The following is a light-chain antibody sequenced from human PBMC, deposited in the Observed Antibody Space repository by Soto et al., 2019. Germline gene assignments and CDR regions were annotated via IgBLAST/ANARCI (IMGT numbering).Light chain of an antibody. J-gene: IGKJ2*01. CDR1: QSLLHSNGYNY. CDR3: MQALQIPDT. Sequence: DIVMTQSPLSLPVTPGEPASISCRSSQSLLHSNGYNYLDWYLQKPGQSPQLLIYLGSYRASGVPDRFSGSGSGTDFTLKISRVEAEDVGVYYCMQALQIPDTFGQGTKLEIE. V-gene: IGKV2-28*01. CDR2: LGS.